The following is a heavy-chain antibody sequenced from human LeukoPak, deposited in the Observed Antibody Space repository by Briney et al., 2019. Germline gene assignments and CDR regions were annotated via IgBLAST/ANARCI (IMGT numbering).Heavy chain of an antibody. Sequence: SETLSITCAVYGGSFSGYYWSWIRQPPGKGLEWIGEINHSGSTNYNPSLKSRVTISVDTSKNQFSLKLSSVTAADTAVYYCARGVPPSYYGSGSYFRSRLTEYGMDVWGQGTTVTVSS. D-gene: IGHD3-10*01. CDR2: INHSGST. V-gene: IGHV4-34*01. CDR3: ARGVPPSYYGSGSYFRSRLTEYGMDV. J-gene: IGHJ6*02. CDR1: GGSFSGYY.